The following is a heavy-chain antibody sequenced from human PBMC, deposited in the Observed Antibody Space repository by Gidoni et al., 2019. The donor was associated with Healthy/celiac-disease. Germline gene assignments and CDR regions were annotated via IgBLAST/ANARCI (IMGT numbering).Heavy chain of an antibody. CDR2: IYWNDDK. D-gene: IGHD3-10*01. CDR1: GFSLSTSGVG. CDR3: AHTADSGGSYYYGSGSGENHFDP. J-gene: IGHJ5*02. Sequence: QITLKESGPTLVKPTQTLTLTCTFSGFSLSTSGVGVGWIRQPPGKALEWLALIYWNDDKRYSPSLKSRLTITKDTSKNQVVLTMTNMDPVDTATYYCAHTADSGGSYYYGSGSGENHFDPWGQGTLVTVSS. V-gene: IGHV2-5*01.